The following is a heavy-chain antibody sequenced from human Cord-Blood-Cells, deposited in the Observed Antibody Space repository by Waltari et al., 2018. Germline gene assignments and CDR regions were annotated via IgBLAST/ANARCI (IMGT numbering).Heavy chain of an antibody. CDR3: ARQIAAAGTVYYFDY. J-gene: IGHJ4*02. V-gene: IGHV5-51*01. D-gene: IGHD6-13*01. CDR2: IYPGDTDT. CDR1: GYSFTSYW. Sequence: EVQLVQSGAEVKKPGESLKISCKGSGYSFTSYWIGGVRQMPGKGLEWMGMIYPGDTDTRYSPSCQDKVTISADKSISTAYLQWSSLKASDTAMYYGARQIAAAGTVYYFDYWGQGTLVTVSS.